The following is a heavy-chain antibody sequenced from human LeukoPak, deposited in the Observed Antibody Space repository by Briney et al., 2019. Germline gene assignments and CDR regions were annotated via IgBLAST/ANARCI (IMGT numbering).Heavy chain of an antibody. Sequence: GGSLRLSCAASGFTFSTYSMNWVRQAPGKGLEWVSYINNSSDTIYYADSVMGRFTISRDNAKKSLYLQMNSLRDEDTAIYYCARVPYSTGSYDYWGQGTLVTVSS. J-gene: IGHJ4*02. CDR1: GFTFSTYS. D-gene: IGHD6-19*01. CDR3: ARVPYSTGSYDY. CDR2: INNSSDTI. V-gene: IGHV3-48*02.